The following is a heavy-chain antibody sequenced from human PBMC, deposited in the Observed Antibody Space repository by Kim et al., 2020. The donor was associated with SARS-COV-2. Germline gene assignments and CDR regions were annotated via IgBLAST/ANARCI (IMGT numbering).Heavy chain of an antibody. CDR2: IYSGGST. V-gene: IGHV3-53*01. Sequence: GGSLRLSCAASGFTVSSNYMSWVRQAPGKGLEWVSVIYSGGSTYYADSVKGRFTISRDNSKNTLYLQMNSLRAEDTAVYYCARDLLVSGYNWNDETSAFDIWGQGTMVTVSS. D-gene: IGHD1-1*01. CDR1: GFTVSSNY. CDR3: ARDLLVSGYNWNDETSAFDI. J-gene: IGHJ3*02.